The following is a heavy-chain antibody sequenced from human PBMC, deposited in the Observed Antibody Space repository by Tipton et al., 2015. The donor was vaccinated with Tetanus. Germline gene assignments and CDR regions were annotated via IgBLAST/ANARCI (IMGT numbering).Heavy chain of an antibody. V-gene: IGHV3-53*01. J-gene: IGHJ4*02. CDR3: VRDRETSRLFGFDY. CDR2: IYNVGAT. Sequence: SLRLSCAASGIAVSNNYMSWVRQAPGKGLEWVSVIYNVGATHYADAVKGRFTVARDDSKNMVYLQMNSLRLEDTAVYYCVRDRETSRLFGFDYWGQGTQVTVSS. D-gene: IGHD2-2*01. CDR1: GIAVSNNY.